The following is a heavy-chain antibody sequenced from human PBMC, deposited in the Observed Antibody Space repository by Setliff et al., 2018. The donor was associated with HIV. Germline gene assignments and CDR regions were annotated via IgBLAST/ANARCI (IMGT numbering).Heavy chain of an antibody. J-gene: IGHJ3*02. CDR1: GYSFITYW. D-gene: IGHD3-16*01. CDR3: ARFYGSYDVGGFDI. Sequence: PGESLKISCKGSGYSFITYWIGWVRQRPGKGLEWMGIMNPDGSNTRYSPSFQGQVTISVDESISTAYLQWSSLKAPDTAFYYCARFYGSYDVGGFDIWGQGTKVTVSS. CDR2: MNPDGSNT. V-gene: IGHV5-51*01.